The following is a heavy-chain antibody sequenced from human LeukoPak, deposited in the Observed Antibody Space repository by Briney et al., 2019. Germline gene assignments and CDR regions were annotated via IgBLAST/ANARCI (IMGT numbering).Heavy chain of an antibody. V-gene: IGHV3-21*01. CDR1: GFTFSDYS. CDR3: ARVTGVWGSYPFDY. Sequence: GGSLRLSCAASGFTFSDYSLNWVRQAPGKGLEWVSSISSSSTYIYYADSVKGRFTISRDNAKNSLYLQMNSLRAEDTAVYYCARVTGVWGSYPFDYWGQGTLVTVSS. D-gene: IGHD3-16*02. J-gene: IGHJ4*02. CDR2: ISSSSTYI.